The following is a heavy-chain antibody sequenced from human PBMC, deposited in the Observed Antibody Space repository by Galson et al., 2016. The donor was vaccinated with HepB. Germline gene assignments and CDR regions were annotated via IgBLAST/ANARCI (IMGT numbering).Heavy chain of an antibody. CDR3: ARGRVHYDILTGYSDWYFDL. J-gene: IGHJ2*01. V-gene: IGHV1-46*01. Sequence: CKASGYTFTSYYIHWVRQAPGQGLEWMGLINPSGGSTSYAQKFQGRLTMTRDTSTSTVYMELSSLRSEDTAVYYCARGRVHYDILTGYSDWYFDLWGRGTLVTVSS. D-gene: IGHD3-9*01. CDR2: INPSGGST. CDR1: GYTFTSYY.